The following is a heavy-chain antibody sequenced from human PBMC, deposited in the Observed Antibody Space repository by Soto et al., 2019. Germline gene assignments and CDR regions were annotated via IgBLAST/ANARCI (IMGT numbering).Heavy chain of an antibody. CDR1: GYTFTSYA. CDR3: ARLDVGADYGMDV. J-gene: IGHJ6*02. V-gene: IGHV1-3*01. Sequence: QVQLVQSGAEVKKPGASVKVSCKASGYTFTSYAMHWVRQAPGQRLEWMGWINAGNGNTKYSQKFQGRVTITRDTAASTADMELSSLRSEDTAVYYCARLDVGADYGMDVWGQGTTVTVSS. CDR2: INAGNGNT. D-gene: IGHD1-26*01.